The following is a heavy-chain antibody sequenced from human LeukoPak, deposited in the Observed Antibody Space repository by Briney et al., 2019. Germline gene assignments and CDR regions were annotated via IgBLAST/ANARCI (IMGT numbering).Heavy chain of an antibody. CDR1: GGSISGDH. D-gene: IGHD5-24*01. CDR3: ARVGYNSAFDI. CDR2: IYSSGNT. Sequence: SETLSLTCTVSGGSISGDHWNWIRQPPGKGLEWIGYIYSSGNTNYNPSLKSRVTISVDTSKNQFSLKLSSVTAADTAAYYCARVGYNSAFDIWGQGTMVTVSS. J-gene: IGHJ3*02. V-gene: IGHV4-59*01.